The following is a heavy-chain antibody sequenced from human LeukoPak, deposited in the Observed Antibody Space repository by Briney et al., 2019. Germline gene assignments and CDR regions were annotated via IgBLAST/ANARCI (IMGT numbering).Heavy chain of an antibody. Sequence: PGGSLRLSCAASGFTFSDAWLSWVRQAPGKGLEWIGRIRTKSEGEPTDYPGPVKGRFTISRDHSKNTLYLQMNSLRAEDTAVYYCARDRALNRLIFHYWGQGTLVTVSS. J-gene: IGHJ4*02. CDR1: GFTFSDAW. V-gene: IGHV3-15*01. D-gene: IGHD2/OR15-2a*01. CDR2: IRTKSEGEPT. CDR3: ARDRALNRLIFHY.